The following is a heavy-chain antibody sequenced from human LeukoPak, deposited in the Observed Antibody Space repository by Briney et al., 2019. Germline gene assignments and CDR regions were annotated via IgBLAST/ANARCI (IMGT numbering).Heavy chain of an antibody. Sequence: GSLRLSCAASGFTFSSYSMNWVRQAPGKGLEWIGEIYHSGSTNYNPSLKSRVTISVDKSKNQFSLKLSSVTAADTAVYYCARGRVITFGGVIAFDIWGQGTMVTVSS. D-gene: IGHD3-16*02. CDR2: IYHSGST. CDR3: ARGRVITFGGVIAFDI. V-gene: IGHV4-4*02. J-gene: IGHJ3*02. CDR1: GFTFSSYSM.